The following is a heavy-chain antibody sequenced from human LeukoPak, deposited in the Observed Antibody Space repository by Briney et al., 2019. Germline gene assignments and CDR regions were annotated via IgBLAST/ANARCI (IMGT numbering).Heavy chain of an antibody. V-gene: IGHV4-59*01. CDR1: GDSISTYY. CDR2: IYYSGNT. Sequence: SETLSLTCTVSGDSISTYYWTWIRQSPGKGLEWIGYIYYSGNTNYNPSLKSRVTISVDTSKNQFSLKLSSVTAADTAVYYCARDRLRFVYWGQGTLVTVSS. CDR3: ARDRLRFVY. J-gene: IGHJ4*02.